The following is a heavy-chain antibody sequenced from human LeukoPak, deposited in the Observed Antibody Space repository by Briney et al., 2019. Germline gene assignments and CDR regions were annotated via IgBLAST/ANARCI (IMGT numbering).Heavy chain of an antibody. D-gene: IGHD3-22*01. CDR1: GFTFSSYS. Sequence: GGSLRLSCAASGFTFSSYSMNWVCQAPGKGLEWVSSISSSSSYIYYADSVKGRFTISRDNAKNSLYLQMNSLRAEDTAVYYCARGGYYYDSSGYYYDYWGQGTLVTVSS. CDR3: ARGGYYYDSSGYYYDY. CDR2: ISSSSSYI. J-gene: IGHJ4*02. V-gene: IGHV3-21*01.